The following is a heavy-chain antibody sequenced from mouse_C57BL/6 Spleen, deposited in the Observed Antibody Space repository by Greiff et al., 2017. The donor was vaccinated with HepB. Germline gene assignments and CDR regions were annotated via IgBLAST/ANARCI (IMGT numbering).Heavy chain of an antibody. CDR1: GFTFSDYG. J-gene: IGHJ3*01. CDR2: ISSGSSTI. CDR3: ARAGLAWFAY. V-gene: IGHV5-17*01. D-gene: IGHD3-3*01. Sequence: DVKLVESGGGLVKPGGSLKLSCAASGFTFSDYGMHWVRQAPEKGLEWVAYISSGSSTIYYADTVKGRFTISRDNAKNTLFLQMTSLRSEDTAMYYCARAGLAWFAYWGQGTLVTVSA.